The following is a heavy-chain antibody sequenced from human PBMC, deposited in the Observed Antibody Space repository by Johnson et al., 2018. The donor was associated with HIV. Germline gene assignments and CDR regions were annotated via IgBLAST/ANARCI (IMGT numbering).Heavy chain of an antibody. Sequence: VQLVESGGGLFKPGGSLRLSCAASGFTFSPYSIPWVRQAPGKGLEWVSVIVPVGNTYYPGSVKGRFPISRDNSKNTLYLQMNSLSAEDTAVYYCARDRAVAATSGAGAFDIWGQGTMVTVSS. D-gene: IGHD2-15*01. V-gene: IGHV3-66*02. CDR2: IVPVGNT. CDR1: GFTFSPYS. J-gene: IGHJ3*02. CDR3: ARDRAVAATSGAGAFDI.